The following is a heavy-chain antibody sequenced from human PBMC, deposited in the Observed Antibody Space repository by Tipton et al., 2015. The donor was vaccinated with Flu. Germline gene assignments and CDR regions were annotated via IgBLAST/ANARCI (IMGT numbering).Heavy chain of an antibody. J-gene: IGHJ4*02. CDR1: GGSISSSSYY. CDR3: ARGRYGGNYFGY. V-gene: IGHV4-39*07. Sequence: TLSLTCTVPGGSISSSSYYWGWIRQPPGKGLEWIGSIYYSGSTYYNPSLKSRVTISVDTSKNQFSLKLSSVTAADTAVYYCARGRYGGNYFGYWGQGTLVTVSS. D-gene: IGHD4-23*01. CDR2: IYYSGST.